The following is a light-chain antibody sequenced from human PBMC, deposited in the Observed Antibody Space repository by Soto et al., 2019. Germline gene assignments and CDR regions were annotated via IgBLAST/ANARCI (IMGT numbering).Light chain of an antibody. CDR2: WAS. CDR1: QSVLYSSNNKNY. J-gene: IGKJ2*01. CDR3: QQYYSSPYT. V-gene: IGKV4-1*01. Sequence: DIVMTQSPDSLAVSLVERATINCKSSQSVLYSSNNKNYLAWYQQKPGQPPKLLIYWASTRESGVPDRFSGSGSGTDFPLRISSLQAEDVAVYYCQQYYSSPYTFGQGTKLEIK.